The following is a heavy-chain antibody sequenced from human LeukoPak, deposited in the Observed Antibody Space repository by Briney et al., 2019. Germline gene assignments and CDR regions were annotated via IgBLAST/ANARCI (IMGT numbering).Heavy chain of an antibody. D-gene: IGHD3-22*01. CDR1: GYTSTGYY. CDR3: AIDDGDYDRSGYFYSQGSFDC. V-gene: IGHV1-2*06. J-gene: IGHJ4*02. CDR2: INPNNGGT. Sequence: ASVKNSCMDPGYTSTGYYIHWVRQAPGQGLEWMGRINPNNGGTKSAQTFQGAVTMTSDIFINTVYMELTRLTSDDTAVYYCAIDDGDYDRSGYFYSQGSFDCWGQGTLVSVSS.